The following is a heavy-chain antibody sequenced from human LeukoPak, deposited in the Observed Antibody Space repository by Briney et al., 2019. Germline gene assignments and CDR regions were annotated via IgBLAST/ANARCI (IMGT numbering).Heavy chain of an antibody. Sequence: PGRSLRLSCAASGFTFSTYGMHWVRQAPGKGLDWVAVIWHDGSKTYYADSVKGRFTISRDNAKNSLYLQMNSLRAEDTAVYYCARDPNRSYPSGFDIWGQGTMVTVSS. J-gene: IGHJ3*02. CDR3: ARDPNRSYPSGFDI. CDR1: GFTFSTYG. V-gene: IGHV3-33*01. CDR2: IWHDGSKT. D-gene: IGHD1-26*01.